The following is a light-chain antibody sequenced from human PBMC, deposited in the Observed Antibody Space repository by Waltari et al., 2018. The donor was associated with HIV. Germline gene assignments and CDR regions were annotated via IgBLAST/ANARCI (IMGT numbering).Light chain of an antibody. Sequence: QSVLTQPPSVSGAPGQRVTIPCPGSSSNIGAGYDVHWYQQLPGTAPKPLIYGNSNRPSGVPDRFSGSKSGTSASLAITGLQAEDEADYYCQSYDSSLSGPWVFGGGTKLTVL. V-gene: IGLV1-40*01. CDR3: QSYDSSLSGPWV. CDR2: GNS. J-gene: IGLJ3*02. CDR1: SSNIGAGYD.